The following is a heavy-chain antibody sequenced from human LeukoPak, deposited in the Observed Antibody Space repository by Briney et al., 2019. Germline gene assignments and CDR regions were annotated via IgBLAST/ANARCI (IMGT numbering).Heavy chain of an antibody. CDR3: AKGGYSGYEPIDY. Sequence: GGSLRLSCAASGFTFSSYGMHWVRQAPGKGLEWVAFIRYDGSNKYYADSVKGRFTISRDNSKNTLYLQMNSLRAEDTAVYYCAKGGYSGYEPIDYWGQGTLVTVSS. CDR1: GFTFSSYG. D-gene: IGHD5-12*01. J-gene: IGHJ4*02. V-gene: IGHV3-30*02. CDR2: IRYDGSNK.